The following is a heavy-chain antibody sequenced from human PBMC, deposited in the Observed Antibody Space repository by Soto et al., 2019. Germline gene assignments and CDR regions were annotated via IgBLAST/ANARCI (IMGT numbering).Heavy chain of an antibody. V-gene: IGHV4-30-2*01. CDR1: GGSISSGGYS. CDR2: IYHSGNT. J-gene: IGHJ5*02. Sequence: QLQLQESGSGLVNPSQTLSLTCAVSGGSISSGGYSWSWIRQPPGKGLEWIGYIYHSGNTYYNPSLKSRVTSSVDRSKNPFSLTLSSVTAADTAMYYCARVPSPWGKGTLVTVSS. CDR3: ARVPSP.